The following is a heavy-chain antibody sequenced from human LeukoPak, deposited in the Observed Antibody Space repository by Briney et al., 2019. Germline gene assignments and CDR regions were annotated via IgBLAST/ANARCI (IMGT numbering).Heavy chain of an antibody. V-gene: IGHV1-69*04. CDR1: GGTFSSYA. CDR3: ARDGGSGSYYYYGMDV. Sequence: GASVKVSCKASGGTFSSYAISWVRQAPGQGLEWMGRIIPILGIANYAQKFQGRVTITADKSTSTAYMELSSLRSDDTAVYYCARDGGSGSYYYYGMDVWGQGTTVTVSS. CDR2: IIPILGIA. J-gene: IGHJ6*02. D-gene: IGHD3-10*01.